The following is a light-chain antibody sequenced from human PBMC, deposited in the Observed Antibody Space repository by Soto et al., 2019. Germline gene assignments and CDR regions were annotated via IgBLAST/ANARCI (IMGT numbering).Light chain of an antibody. Sequence: IQMTQSPSSLSASAGDRVTITCRASQSISSYLDWYQQKPGKAPKLLIYAASSLQSGVPSRFSGSGSGTDFTLTISSLQPEDFATYYCQQNYSNPLTFGRGTKVDIK. CDR1: QSISSY. J-gene: IGKJ4*02. CDR3: QQNYSNPLT. CDR2: AAS. V-gene: IGKV1-39*01.